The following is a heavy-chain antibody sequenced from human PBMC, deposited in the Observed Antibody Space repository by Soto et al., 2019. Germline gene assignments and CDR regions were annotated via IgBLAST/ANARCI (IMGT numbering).Heavy chain of an antibody. CDR3: ATSYGSGDRAFGY. D-gene: IGHD3-10*01. CDR2: VNPILSMP. CDR1: GDTFSFYT. V-gene: IGHV1-69*02. Sequence: QVQLVQSGAELKKPGSSVKVSCKASGDTFSFYTINWVRQAPGLGLEWMGRVNPILSMPTYAQKFQGRVTMTADKSTSTAYMELRSLRSEDTAFYYCATSYGSGDRAFGYGGQGALVTVSS. J-gene: IGHJ4*02.